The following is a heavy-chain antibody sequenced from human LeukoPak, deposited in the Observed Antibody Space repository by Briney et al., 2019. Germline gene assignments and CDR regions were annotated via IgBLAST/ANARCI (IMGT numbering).Heavy chain of an antibody. D-gene: IGHD4-17*01. CDR3: ARVYDYGGQNWLDP. J-gene: IGHJ5*02. CDR1: GGSISSGGYY. Sequence: SETLSLTCTVYGGSISSGGYYWSWIRQHPGKGLEWIGYIYYSGSTYYNPSLKSRVTISVDTSKNQFSLKLSSVTAADTAVYYCARVYDYGGQNWLDPWGQGTLVTVSS. V-gene: IGHV4-31*03. CDR2: IYYSGST.